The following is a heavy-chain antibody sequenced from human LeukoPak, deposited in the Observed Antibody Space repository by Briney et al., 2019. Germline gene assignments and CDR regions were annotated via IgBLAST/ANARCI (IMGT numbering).Heavy chain of an antibody. J-gene: IGHJ4*02. CDR2: ISWNSGSI. D-gene: IGHD6-13*01. Sequence: PGRSLRLSCAASGFTFDDYAMHWVRQAPGKGLEWVSGISWNSGSIGYADSVKGRFTISRDNAKNSLYLQMNSLGAEDTAVYYCARGSSWSDYWGQGTLVTVSS. CDR1: GFTFDDYA. CDR3: ARGSSWSDY. V-gene: IGHV3-9*01.